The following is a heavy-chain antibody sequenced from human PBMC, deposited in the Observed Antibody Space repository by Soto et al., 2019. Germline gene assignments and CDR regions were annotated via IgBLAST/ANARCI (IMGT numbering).Heavy chain of an antibody. D-gene: IGHD3-9*01. V-gene: IGHV4-31*03. CDR3: ARSFYDLSTATGGHWFDP. CDR2: IFYSGTT. CDR1: GGSINTAGYY. Sequence: QVQLQESGPGLVKPSQTLSLTCTVSGGSINTAGYYWNWVRHSPGKGLEWIGYIFYSGTTYYYPSLESRLTMSLDKSKNHFSLRLSSVTAADTAYYYCARSFYDLSTATGGHWFDPWGHGTLVTVSS. J-gene: IGHJ5*02.